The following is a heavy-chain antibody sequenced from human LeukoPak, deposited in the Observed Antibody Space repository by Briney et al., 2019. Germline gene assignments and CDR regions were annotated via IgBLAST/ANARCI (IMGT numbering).Heavy chain of an antibody. CDR2: IQSDSGDT. CDR3: ARDLTGDLYTFFDY. V-gene: IGHV1-2*02. D-gene: IGHD3-16*02. J-gene: IGHJ4*02. Sequence: GALVKVSCKTTGYTFTGYHLHWVRQAPGQGLEWMAWIQSDSGDTNYAQKFQGRVTVTRDKFTRTSYIEVDRLSSDDTAVYYCARDLTGDLYTFFDYWGQGTLVTVSS. CDR1: GYTFTGYH.